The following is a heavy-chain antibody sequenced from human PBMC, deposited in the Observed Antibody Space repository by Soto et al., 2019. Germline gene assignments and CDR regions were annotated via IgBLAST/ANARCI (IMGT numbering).Heavy chain of an antibody. CDR3: ARKRSSSRYYYYYGMDV. CDR1: GFSLSTSGMC. Sequence: SGPTLVNPTQTLTLTCTFSGFSLSTSGMCVSWIRQPPGKALEWLALIDWDDDNYYSTSLKTRLTISKDTSKNQVVLTMTNMDPVDTATYYCARKRSSSRYYYYYGMDVWGQGTTVTVSS. D-gene: IGHD6-13*01. J-gene: IGHJ6*02. CDR2: IDWDDDN. V-gene: IGHV2-70*01.